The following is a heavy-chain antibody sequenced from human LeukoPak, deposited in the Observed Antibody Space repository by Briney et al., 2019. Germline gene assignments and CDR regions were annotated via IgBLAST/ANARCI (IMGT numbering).Heavy chain of an antibody. CDR3: AREYYDSSGRKHAFEN. Sequence: GASVKVSCKASGYTFADYYLHWARQAPGQGLEWMGCVDPDSGGTKYAQKFQGRVTMTRDTTISTAYMELSRLRSDDTAVYYCAREYYDSSGRKHAFENWGQGTMVTVSS. CDR2: VDPDSGGT. J-gene: IGHJ3*02. D-gene: IGHD3-22*01. CDR1: GYTFADYY. V-gene: IGHV1-2*02.